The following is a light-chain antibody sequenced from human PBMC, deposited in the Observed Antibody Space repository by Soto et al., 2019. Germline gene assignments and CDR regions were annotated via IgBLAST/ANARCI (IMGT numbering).Light chain of an antibody. V-gene: IGLV1-40*01. Sequence: QAVVTQPPSVSGAPGQGGTISCTGSSSNFGAGFDAHWYQQLPGTAPKLLIYGDNNRPSGVPARFSGSKSGTSASLAITGLQAEDEAVYYCQSYDSSLSGEVFGTGTKLTVL. CDR1: SSNFGAGFD. CDR2: GDN. J-gene: IGLJ1*01. CDR3: QSYDSSLSGEV.